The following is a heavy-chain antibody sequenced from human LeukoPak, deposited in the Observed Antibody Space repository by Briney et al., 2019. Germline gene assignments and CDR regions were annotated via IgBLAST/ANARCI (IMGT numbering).Heavy chain of an antibody. Sequence: PSETLSLTCAVYGGSFSGYYWSWIRQPPGKGLEWIGEINHSGSTNYNPSLKSRVTMSVDTSKNQFSLKLSSVTAADTAVYYCARGKRKVVPAAYYFDYWGQGTLVTVSS. CDR2: INHSGST. J-gene: IGHJ4*02. CDR3: ARGKRKVVPAAYYFDY. V-gene: IGHV4-34*01. D-gene: IGHD2-2*01. CDR1: GGSFSGYY.